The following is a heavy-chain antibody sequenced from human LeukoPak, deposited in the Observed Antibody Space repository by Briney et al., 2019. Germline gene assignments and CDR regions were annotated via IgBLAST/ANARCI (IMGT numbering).Heavy chain of an antibody. V-gene: IGHV1-69*05. Sequence: ASVKVSCKASGGTFSSYAISWVRQAPGQGLEWMGGIIPIFGTANYAQKFQGRVTLTRDTSTSTVYMELSSLRSEDTAVYYCARDESSSGDYGMDVWGQGTTVTVSS. CDR2: IIPIFGTA. D-gene: IGHD3-22*01. CDR3: ARDESSSGDYGMDV. J-gene: IGHJ6*02. CDR1: GGTFSSYA.